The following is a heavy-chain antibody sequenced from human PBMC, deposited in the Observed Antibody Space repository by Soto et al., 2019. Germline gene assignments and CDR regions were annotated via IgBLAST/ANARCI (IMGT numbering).Heavy chain of an antibody. CDR2: ISSSGSTI. V-gene: IGHV3-48*03. D-gene: IGHD2-15*01. Sequence: EVQLVESGGGLVQPGGSLRLSCAASGFTFSSYEMNWVRQAPGKGLEWVSYISSSGSTIYYADSVKGRFTISRDNAKNSSYLQMNRLRDADTAVYYCARDGYCSGGSRPRHYYYYYGMDVWGQGTTVTVSS. CDR1: GFTFSSYE. CDR3: ARDGYCSGGSRPRHYYYYYGMDV. J-gene: IGHJ6*02.